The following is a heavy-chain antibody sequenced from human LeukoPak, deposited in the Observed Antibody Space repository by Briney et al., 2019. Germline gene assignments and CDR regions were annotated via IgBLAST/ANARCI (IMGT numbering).Heavy chain of an antibody. J-gene: IGHJ1*01. Sequence: GGSLRLSCVASGFTFSNYWMHWVRQAPGKGLVWVSRIKGDGNTNYADSVKGRFTISRDNAKNTVSLQMNSLRAEDTGVYYCARAPSEIGGYYPEYFRHWGQGTLVTVSS. CDR1: GFTFSNYW. CDR3: ARAPSEIGGYYPEYFRH. CDR2: IKGDGNT. V-gene: IGHV3-74*01. D-gene: IGHD3-22*01.